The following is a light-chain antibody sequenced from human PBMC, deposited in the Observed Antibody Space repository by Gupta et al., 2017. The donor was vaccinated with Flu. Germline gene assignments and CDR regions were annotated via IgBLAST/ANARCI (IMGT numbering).Light chain of an antibody. CDR3: ATWDDSLSGHYV. Sequence: QSFLTQPHSASGTPGQTVPIPCSGRSSNIGNNYVYWYQRLPGTAPKLLIYRDNLRPSGVPDRFSASKSGASASLAISGLRSEDEADYFCATWDDSLSGHYVFGTGTAVTVL. J-gene: IGLJ1*01. CDR2: RDN. CDR1: SSNIGNNY. V-gene: IGLV1-47*01.